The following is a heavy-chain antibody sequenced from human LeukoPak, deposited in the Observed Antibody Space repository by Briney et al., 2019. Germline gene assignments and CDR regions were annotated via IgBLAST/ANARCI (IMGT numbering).Heavy chain of an antibody. CDR1: SYTFTNYD. V-gene: IGHV1-18*01. D-gene: IGHD6-13*01. CDR2: ISAYNGNT. Sequence: ASVKVSCKASSYTFTNYDINWVRQAPGQGLEWMGWISAYNGNTRYAQKFQGRVTMTTDTSTSTAYMELRSLRSDDTAVYYCARVGGAAAGYNWFDPWGQGTLVTVSS. J-gene: IGHJ5*02. CDR3: ARVGGAAAGYNWFDP.